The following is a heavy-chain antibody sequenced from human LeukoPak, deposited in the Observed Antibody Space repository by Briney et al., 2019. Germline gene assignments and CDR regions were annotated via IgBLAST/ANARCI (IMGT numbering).Heavy chain of an antibody. D-gene: IGHD3-9*01. CDR2: MNPNSGDT. CDR3: ARPLRYFDWSPGY. V-gene: IGHV1-8*01. CDR1: GYTFTNYD. J-gene: IGHJ4*02. Sequence: ASVKVSCKASGYTFTNYDINWVRQATGQGLEWMGWMNPNSGDTGYAQKFQGRVTMTRDTSLNTAYMELNSLTSEDTAVYYCARPLRYFDWSPGYWGQGTLVTVSS.